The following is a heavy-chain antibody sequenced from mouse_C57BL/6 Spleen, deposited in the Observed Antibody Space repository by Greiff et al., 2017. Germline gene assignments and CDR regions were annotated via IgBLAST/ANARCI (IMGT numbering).Heavy chain of an antibody. Sequence: VQLQQSGPGLVQPSQSLSITCTVSGFSLTSYGVHWVRQSPGKGLEWLGVIWGGGSTDYNAAFISRLSISKDNSKSQVFFKMNSLQADDTAIYYCARRGLRQWFAYWGQGTLVTVSA. V-gene: IGHV2-2*01. CDR1: GFSLTSYG. CDR3: ARRGLRQWFAY. CDR2: IWGGGST. D-gene: IGHD2-4*01. J-gene: IGHJ3*01.